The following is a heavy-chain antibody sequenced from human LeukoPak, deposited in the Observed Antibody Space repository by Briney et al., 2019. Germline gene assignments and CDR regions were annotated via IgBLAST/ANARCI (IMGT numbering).Heavy chain of an antibody. CDR2: MNPNSGNT. J-gene: IGHJ5*02. CDR3: ARVYSGSQSNWFDP. Sequence: ASVKVSCKASGYTFTSYDINWVRQATGQGLKWMGWMNPNSGNTGYAQKFQGRVTMTRNTSISTAYMKLSSLRSEDTAVYYCARVYSGSQSNWFDPWGQGTLVTVSS. D-gene: IGHD1-26*01. V-gene: IGHV1-8*01. CDR1: GYTFTSYD.